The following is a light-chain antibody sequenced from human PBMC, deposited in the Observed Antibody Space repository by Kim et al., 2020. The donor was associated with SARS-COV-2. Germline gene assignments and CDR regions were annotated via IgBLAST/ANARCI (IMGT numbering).Light chain of an antibody. CDR1: QINSSY. CDR2: APS. J-gene: IGKJ2*01. CDR3: QQSYSTPRT. V-gene: IGKV1-39*01. Sequence: SASVGDRVPLTRRESQINSSYLNWYQQKPGKAPKLLMYAPSSLQSGVPSRVSGSGAGTDFTLTISSLQPEDIETYYCQQSYSTPRTFGQGTKLEI.